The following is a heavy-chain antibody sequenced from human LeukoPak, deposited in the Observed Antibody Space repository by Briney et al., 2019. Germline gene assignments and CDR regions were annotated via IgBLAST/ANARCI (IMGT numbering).Heavy chain of an antibody. CDR1: GFTFSSYS. CDR2: ISSSSYI. D-gene: IGHD3-22*01. CDR3: ARDRGMRTRHYYDSGGYYDY. J-gene: IGHJ4*02. Sequence: PGGSLRLSCAASGFTFSSYSMNWVRQAPGKGLEWVSSISSSSYIYYADSVKGRFTISRDNAKNSLYLQMNSLRAEDTAVYYCARDRGMRTRHYYDSGGYYDYWGQGTLVTVSS. V-gene: IGHV3-21*01.